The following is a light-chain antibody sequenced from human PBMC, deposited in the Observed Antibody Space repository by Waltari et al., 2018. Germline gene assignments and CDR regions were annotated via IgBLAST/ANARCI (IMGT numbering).Light chain of an antibody. J-gene: IGKJ4*01. V-gene: IGKV1-33*01. CDR2: DTS. CDR3: QVSFHFPLT. CDR1: KDNTIY. Sequence: DIQMTQSPSSLAASVGDRVTITCQANKDNTIYLNWYQQKPGKAPKLLIYDTSKLETGVPSRFSGSGSGTHFTFTISSLQPEDIATYYCQVSFHFPLTFGGGTKLEIK.